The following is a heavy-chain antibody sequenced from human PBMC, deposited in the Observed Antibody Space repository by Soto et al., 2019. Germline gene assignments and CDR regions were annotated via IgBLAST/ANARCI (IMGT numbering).Heavy chain of an antibody. CDR2: ISSSSSYI. Sequence: EVQLVESGGGLVKPGGSLRLSCAASGFTFSSYSMNWVRQAPGKGLEWVSSISSSSSYIYYADSVKGRFTISRDNAKNSLYLQMNSLRGEDTAVYYCARHNYDFWSGYSYTPEDYYYYGMDVWGQGTTVTVSS. CDR1: GFTFSSYS. CDR3: ARHNYDFWSGYSYTPEDYYYYGMDV. J-gene: IGHJ6*02. D-gene: IGHD3-3*01. V-gene: IGHV3-21*01.